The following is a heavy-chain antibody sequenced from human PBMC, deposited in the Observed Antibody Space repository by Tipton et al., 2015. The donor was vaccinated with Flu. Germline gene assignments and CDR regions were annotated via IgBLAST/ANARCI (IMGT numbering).Heavy chain of an antibody. J-gene: IGHJ4*02. CDR2: FHFSGIT. Sequence: LRLSCSVSGGYISSYYYSWIRQSPGKGLEWMGYFHFSGITDYNPSLKSRVTISVGTSNNQFSLKLNSVTSTDTAVYYCAKSGFNTGWYYFDSWGQG. D-gene: IGHD6-19*01. CDR3: AKSGFNTGWYYFDS. V-gene: IGHV4-59*03. CDR1: GGYISSYY.